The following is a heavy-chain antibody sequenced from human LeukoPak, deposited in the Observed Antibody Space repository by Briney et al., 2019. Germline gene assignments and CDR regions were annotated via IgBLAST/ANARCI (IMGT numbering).Heavy chain of an antibody. J-gene: IGHJ3*02. CDR3: ARAIRYDSSRGAFDI. Sequence: SGPTLVNPTQTLTLTCTSSGFSLSTSGMRVSWIRQPPGKALEWLARIDWDDDKFYSTSLKTRLTISKDTSKNQVVLTMTNMDPVDTATYYCARAIRYDSSRGAFDIWGQGSMVTVSS. CDR2: IDWDDDK. V-gene: IGHV2-70*04. D-gene: IGHD3-22*01. CDR1: GFSLSTSGMR.